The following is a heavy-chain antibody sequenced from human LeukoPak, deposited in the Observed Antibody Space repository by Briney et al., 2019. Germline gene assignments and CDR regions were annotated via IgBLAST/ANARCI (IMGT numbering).Heavy chain of an antibody. J-gene: IGHJ4*02. CDR3: ARVSIAGGFDY. Sequence: SETLSLTCAVYGGSFNGYYWSWIRQPPGKGLEWIGEINHSGSTNYNPSLKSRVTISVDTSKNQFSLKLSSVTAADTAVYYCARVSIAGGFDYWGQGTLVTVSS. CDR2: INHSGST. D-gene: IGHD6-6*01. V-gene: IGHV4-34*01. CDR1: GGSFNGYY.